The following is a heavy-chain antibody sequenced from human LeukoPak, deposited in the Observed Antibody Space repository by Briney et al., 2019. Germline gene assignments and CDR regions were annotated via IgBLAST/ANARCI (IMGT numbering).Heavy chain of an antibody. D-gene: IGHD4-23*01. Sequence: ASVTVSCKASGYPFTGYYVHWVRQAPGHGLEWIGWVNPRNGGTHSAQKFQGRVSMTGDTSITTAYMELSRLTSDDTAVYYCASRTTVVDYWGQGTLVTVSS. CDR2: VNPRNGGT. V-gene: IGHV1-2*02. CDR1: GYPFTGYY. J-gene: IGHJ4*02. CDR3: ASRTTVVDY.